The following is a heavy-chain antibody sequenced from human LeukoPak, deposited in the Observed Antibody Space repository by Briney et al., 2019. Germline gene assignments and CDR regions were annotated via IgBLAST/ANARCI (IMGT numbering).Heavy chain of an antibody. Sequence: ASVKVSCKASGYTFTSHYMHWVRQAPEKGLEWMGIINPTGDSTSYAQKFQGRVTMTEDTSTDTAYMELSSLRSEDTAVYYCATDLWFGESLVWGKGTTVTISS. J-gene: IGHJ6*04. D-gene: IGHD3-10*01. CDR2: INPTGDST. V-gene: IGHV1-46*01. CDR3: ATDLWFGESLV. CDR1: GYTFTSHY.